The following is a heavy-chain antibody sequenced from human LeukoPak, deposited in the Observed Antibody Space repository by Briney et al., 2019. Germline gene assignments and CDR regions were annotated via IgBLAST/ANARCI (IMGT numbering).Heavy chain of an antibody. V-gene: IGHV1-69*05. Sequence: SVKVSCKASGGTFSSYAISWVRQAPGQGLEWMGGIIPIFGTANYAQKFQGRVTMTTDTSTSTAYMEVRSLRSDDTAVYYCARELASNIRSFDIWGQGTMVTVSS. D-gene: IGHD2/OR15-2a*01. CDR1: GGTFSSYA. CDR3: ARELASNIRSFDI. CDR2: IIPIFGTA. J-gene: IGHJ3*02.